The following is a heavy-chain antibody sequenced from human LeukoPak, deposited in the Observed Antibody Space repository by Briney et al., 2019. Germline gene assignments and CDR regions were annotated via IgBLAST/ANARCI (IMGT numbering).Heavy chain of an antibody. CDR2: MNPNSGNT. Sequence: ASVTVSCKASVYTFTNYDINWVRQATGQGLERMGWMNPNSGNTGYAQKFQGRVTMTRNTSISTAYMELSSLRSEDTAMYYCARGPGCTSNSCPYYFDYWGQGTLVTVSS. J-gene: IGHJ4*02. CDR1: VYTFTNYD. D-gene: IGHD2-2*01. V-gene: IGHV1-8*01. CDR3: ARGPGCTSNSCPYYFDY.